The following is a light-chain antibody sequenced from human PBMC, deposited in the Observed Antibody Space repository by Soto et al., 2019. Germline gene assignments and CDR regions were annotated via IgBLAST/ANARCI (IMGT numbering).Light chain of an antibody. CDR1: SSDVGAYNY. CDR3: TSWTTSTTMK. V-gene: IGLV2-14*01. J-gene: IGLJ2*01. CDR2: DVN. Sequence: QSVLTQPASGSGSPGQSITISCTGTSSDVGAYNYVSWYQQHPGKAPKVMIYDVNIRPSGVSNRFSGSKSGNTASLTISGLQAEDEADYYCTSWTTSTTMKFGGGTKLTVL.